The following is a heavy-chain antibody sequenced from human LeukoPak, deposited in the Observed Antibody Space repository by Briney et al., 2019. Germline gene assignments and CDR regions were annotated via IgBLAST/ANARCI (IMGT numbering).Heavy chain of an antibody. Sequence: SETLSLTCAVSGVSFNDYYWNWVRQTPGKGLEWIGEINHSGYTNDSPSLRSRVTLSIDTSRKQFSLNLRSVTVADTGIYYCTRMTTGHDYWGQGTLGTVSS. CDR1: GVSFNDYY. J-gene: IGHJ4*02. CDR2: INHSGYT. V-gene: IGHV4-34*01. CDR3: TRMTTGHDY. D-gene: IGHD4-17*01.